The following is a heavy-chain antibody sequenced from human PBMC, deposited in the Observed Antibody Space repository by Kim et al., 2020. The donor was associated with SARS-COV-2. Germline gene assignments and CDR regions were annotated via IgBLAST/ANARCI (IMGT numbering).Heavy chain of an antibody. D-gene: IGHD3-10*01. Sequence: SVKVSCKASGGTFSSYAISGVRQAPGQGLEWMGGIIPIFGTANYAQKFQGRVTITADESTSTAYMELSSLRSEDTAVYYCARASGRGISYYGSGSTFPEYYFDYWGQGTLVTVSS. CDR2: IIPIFGTA. CDR1: GGTFSSYA. V-gene: IGHV1-69*13. CDR3: ARASGRGISYYGSGSTFPEYYFDY. J-gene: IGHJ4*02.